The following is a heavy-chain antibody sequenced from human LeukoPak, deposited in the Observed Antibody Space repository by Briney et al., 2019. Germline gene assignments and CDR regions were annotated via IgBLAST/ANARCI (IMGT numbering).Heavy chain of an antibody. CDR3: ARSRYDSGTYALEE. D-gene: IGHD3-10*01. CDR2: ISYGGST. Sequence: PSETLSLTCSVSGGSVSSTTYYWGWIRQPPGKGLEWIGSISYGGSTYYNPSLKSRLTISVDTSKNQFSLELSSVTAADTAVYFCARSRYDSGTYALEEWGQGTLVTVPS. V-gene: IGHV4-39*01. CDR1: GGSVSSTTYY. J-gene: IGHJ4*02.